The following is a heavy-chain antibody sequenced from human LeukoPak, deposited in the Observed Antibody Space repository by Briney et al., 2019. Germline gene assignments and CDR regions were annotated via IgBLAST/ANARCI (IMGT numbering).Heavy chain of an antibody. V-gene: IGHV1-18*01. D-gene: IGHD2-15*01. CDR3: ARAPPKRRWVVVAASLDY. CDR1: GYTFTSYG. J-gene: IGHJ4*02. CDR2: ISAYNGNT. Sequence: ASVKVSCKASGYTFTSYGISWVRQAPGQGLEWMGWISAYNGNTNYAQKFQGRVTMTRNTSISTAYMELSSLRSEDTAVYYCARAPPKRRWVVVAASLDYWGQGTLVTVSS.